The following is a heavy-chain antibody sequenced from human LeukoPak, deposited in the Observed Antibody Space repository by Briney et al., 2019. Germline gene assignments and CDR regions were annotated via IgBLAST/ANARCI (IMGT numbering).Heavy chain of an antibody. CDR1: GFIFSSYT. CDR3: ARGFDSPMDV. J-gene: IGHJ6*03. D-gene: IGHD3-9*01. CDR2: IKSNGDNT. Sequence: PGGSLRLSCAAPGFIFSSYTIHWVRQAPGKGLEYVSSIKSNGDNTHYANSVKGRFTISRDNSKNTLYLQMGSLRAEDMAVYYCARGFDSPMDVWGKGTTVTVSS. V-gene: IGHV3-64*01.